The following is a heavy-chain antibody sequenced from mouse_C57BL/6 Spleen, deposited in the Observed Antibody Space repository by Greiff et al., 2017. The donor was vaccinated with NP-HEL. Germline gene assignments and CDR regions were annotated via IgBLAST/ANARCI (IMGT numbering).Heavy chain of an antibody. CDR3: ARGTYGSTSAMDY. Sequence: QVQLQQSGAELVRPGTSVKLSCKASGYTFTSYWMHWVKQRPGQGLEWIGVIDPSDSYTNYNQKFKGKATLTVDTSSSTAYMQLSSLTSEDSAVYYCARGTYGSTSAMDYWGQGTSVTVSS. D-gene: IGHD1-1*01. CDR2: IDPSDSYT. J-gene: IGHJ4*01. CDR1: GYTFTSYW. V-gene: IGHV1-59*01.